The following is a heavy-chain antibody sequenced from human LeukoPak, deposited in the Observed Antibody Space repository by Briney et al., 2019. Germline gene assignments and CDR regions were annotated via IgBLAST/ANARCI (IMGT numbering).Heavy chain of an antibody. CDR3: ARGWELPHWYFDL. J-gene: IGHJ2*01. V-gene: IGHV3-21*01. CDR1: GFTFSSYS. D-gene: IGHD1-26*01. Sequence: PGGSLRLSCAASGFTFSSYSMNWVRQAPGKGLEWVSSISSSSSYIYYTDSVKGRFTISRDNAMNSLYLQMNSLRAEDTAVYYCARGWELPHWYFDLWGRGTLVTVSS. CDR2: ISSSSSYI.